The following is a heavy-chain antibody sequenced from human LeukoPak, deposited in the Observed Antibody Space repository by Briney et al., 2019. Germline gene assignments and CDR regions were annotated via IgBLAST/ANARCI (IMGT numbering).Heavy chain of an antibody. V-gene: IGHV3-23*01. CDR1: GFTFSSYD. D-gene: IGHD3-3*01. J-gene: IGHJ4*02. Sequence: GGSLRLSCAASGFTFSSYDMSWVRQAPGKGLEWVSAISGRGGSTYYADSVKGRFTISRDNSKNTLYLQMNSLRAEDTAVYYCAKDHASITIFGVVLCAVDYWGQGTLVTVSS. CDR3: AKDHASITIFGVVLCAVDY. CDR2: ISGRGGST.